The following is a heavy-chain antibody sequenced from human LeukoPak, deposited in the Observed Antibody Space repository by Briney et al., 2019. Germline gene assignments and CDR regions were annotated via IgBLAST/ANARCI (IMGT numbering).Heavy chain of an antibody. V-gene: IGHV3-30*18. D-gene: IGHD3-9*01. J-gene: IGHJ6*02. CDR2: ISYDGNNK. CDR3: AKVTAEDYDILTGYYSTVYYYYGMDV. CDR1: GFTFSSYG. Sequence: PGGSLRLSCAASGFTFSSYGMHWVRQAPGKGLEWVAVISYDGNNKYYADSVKGRFTISRDNSRNTLYLQMNSLRAEDTAVYYCAKVTAEDYDILTGYYSTVYYYYGMDVWGQGTTVTVSS.